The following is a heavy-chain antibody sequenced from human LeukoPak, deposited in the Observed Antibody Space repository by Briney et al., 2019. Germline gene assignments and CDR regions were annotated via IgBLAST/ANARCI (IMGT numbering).Heavy chain of an antibody. CDR1: GFTVSINY. V-gene: IGHV3-53*01. J-gene: IGHJ6*03. Sequence: GGSLRLSCVASGFTVSINYMSWVRQAPGKGLEWVSVIYSGGSTYYADSVKGRFTISRDNSKNTLYLQMNSLRAEDTAVYYCASGSGSYRTPYYYMDVWGTGTTVTVSS. CDR3: ASGSGSYRTPYYYMDV. D-gene: IGHD3-10*01. CDR2: IYSGGST.